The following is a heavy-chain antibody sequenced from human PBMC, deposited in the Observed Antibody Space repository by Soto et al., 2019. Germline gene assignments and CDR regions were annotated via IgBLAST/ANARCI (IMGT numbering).Heavy chain of an antibody. D-gene: IGHD3-3*01. Sequence: PSETLSLTCTVSGGSISSSSYYWGWIRQPPGKGLEWIGSIYYSGSTYYNPSLKSRVTISVDTSKNQFSLKLSSVTAADTAVYYCARHVADFWSGYNSAFDYWGQGTLVTVSS. CDR3: ARHVADFWSGYNSAFDY. J-gene: IGHJ4*02. CDR2: IYYSGST. CDR1: GGSISSSSYY. V-gene: IGHV4-39*01.